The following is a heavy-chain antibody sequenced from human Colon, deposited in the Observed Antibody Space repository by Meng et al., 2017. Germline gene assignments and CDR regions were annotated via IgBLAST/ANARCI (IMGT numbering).Heavy chain of an antibody. CDR2: TYYRAKWNH. CDR3: TRGLEFYRFEY. CDR1: GDSVSSKTAV. D-gene: IGHD3-16*02. Sequence: QPQLQQSGPGLVKPSPTLSLTCAISGDSVSSKTAVWNWIRQSPSGGLEWLGRTYYRAKWNHDYAESLRGRITINPDTSNNQISLQLNSVTPEDTAVYYCTRGLEFYRFEYWGQGTLVTVSS. J-gene: IGHJ4*02. V-gene: IGHV6-1*01.